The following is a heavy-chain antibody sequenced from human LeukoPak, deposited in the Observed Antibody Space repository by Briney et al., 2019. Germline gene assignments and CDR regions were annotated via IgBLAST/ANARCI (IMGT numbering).Heavy chain of an antibody. CDR2: ISWNSGSI. CDR1: GFTFDDYA. D-gene: IGHD1-26*01. J-gene: IGHJ4*02. CDR3: ARTLVGATRPYYFDY. V-gene: IGHV3-9*01. Sequence: GGSLRLSCAASGFTFDDYAMHWVRQAPGKGLEWVSGISWNSGSIGYADSVKGRFTISRDNSKNSLYLQMNSLRAEDTALYYCARTLVGATRPYYFDYWGQGTLVTVSS.